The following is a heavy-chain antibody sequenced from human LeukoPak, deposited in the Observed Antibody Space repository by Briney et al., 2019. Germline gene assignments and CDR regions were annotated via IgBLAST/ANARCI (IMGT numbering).Heavy chain of an antibody. D-gene: IGHD2-8*01. CDR2: ISSDGNTQ. Sequence: GRSLRLSCAASGFTFSSYAMHWVRQAPGKGLDWAAVISSDGNTQYYADSVKGRFTFSRDNSKNTLYLQMNSLRAEDTAVYYCAKEYCSNSVCHSLDYWGQGTLVTVSS. CDR1: GFTFSSYA. V-gene: IGHV3-30-3*01. J-gene: IGHJ4*02. CDR3: AKEYCSNSVCHSLDY.